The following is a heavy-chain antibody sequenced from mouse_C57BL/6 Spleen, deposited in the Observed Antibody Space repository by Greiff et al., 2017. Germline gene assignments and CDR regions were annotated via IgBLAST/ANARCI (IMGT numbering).Heavy chain of an antibody. J-gene: IGHJ3*01. CDR1: GFSLTSYG. CDR2: IWSGGST. Sequence: VQLVESGPGLVQPSQSLSITCPVSGFSLTSYGVHWVRQSPGKGLEWLGVIWSGGSTDYNAAFISRLSISKDNSKSQVFFKMNSLQADDTAIYYCARDDPEGFAYWGQGTLVTVSA. CDR3: ARDDPEGFAY. V-gene: IGHV2-2*01.